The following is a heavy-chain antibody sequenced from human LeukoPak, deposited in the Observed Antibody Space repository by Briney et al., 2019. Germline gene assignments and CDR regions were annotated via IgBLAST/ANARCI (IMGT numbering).Heavy chain of an antibody. Sequence: GESLKISCKGSGYSFTSYWIGWVRQMPGKGLEWMGIIYPGDSDTRYSPSFQGQVTISADKSIGTAYLQWSSLKASDTAMYYCARDLAAAGTSYYYYGMDVWGQGTTVTVSS. D-gene: IGHD6-13*01. CDR3: ARDLAAAGTSYYYYGMDV. CDR2: IYPGDSDT. J-gene: IGHJ6*02. CDR1: GYSFTSYW. V-gene: IGHV5-51*01.